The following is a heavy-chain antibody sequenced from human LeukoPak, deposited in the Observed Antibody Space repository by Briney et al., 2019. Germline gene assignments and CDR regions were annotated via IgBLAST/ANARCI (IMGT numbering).Heavy chain of an antibody. CDR1: GYRFTNYW. CDR2: IYPSDSDT. V-gene: IGHV5-51*01. Sequence: GESLKISCKGSGYRFTNYWIGWVRQMPGKGLEWMGIIYPSDSDTRYSPFFQGQVTISTDKSISTAYLQWSSLKASDTAMYYCARLEGNAFLDYWGQGTLVIVSS. J-gene: IGHJ4*02. CDR3: ARLEGNAFLDY. D-gene: IGHD4-23*01.